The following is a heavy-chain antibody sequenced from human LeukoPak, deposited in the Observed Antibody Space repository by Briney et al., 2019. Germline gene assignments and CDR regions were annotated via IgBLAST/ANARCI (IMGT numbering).Heavy chain of an antibody. CDR1: GFTFSNYA. Sequence: PGGSLRLSCAASGFTFSNYAMSWVRQAPGKGLEWVSAVSDSGGSTYYADSVKGRFTISRDNSKNTLYLQMNSLRAEDTAVYYCAKDTGGYCSSTSCYPAFDYWGQGTLVTVSS. CDR2: VSDSGGST. V-gene: IGHV3-23*01. CDR3: AKDTGGYCSSTSCYPAFDY. D-gene: IGHD2-2*01. J-gene: IGHJ4*02.